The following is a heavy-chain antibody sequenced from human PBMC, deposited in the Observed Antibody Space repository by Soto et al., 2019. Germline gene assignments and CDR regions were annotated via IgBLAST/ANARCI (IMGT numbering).Heavy chain of an antibody. D-gene: IGHD1-26*01. Sequence: ASVQVSCKASGYTFTSYAMHWVRQAHGQRLEWMGWINAGNGNTKYSQKFQGRVTITRDTSASTAYMELSSLRFEDTAVYYCASYSTDSGSYYPDDAFDIWGQGTMVTVSS. CDR2: INAGNGNT. CDR1: GYTFTSYA. J-gene: IGHJ3*02. V-gene: IGHV1-3*01. CDR3: ASYSTDSGSYYPDDAFDI.